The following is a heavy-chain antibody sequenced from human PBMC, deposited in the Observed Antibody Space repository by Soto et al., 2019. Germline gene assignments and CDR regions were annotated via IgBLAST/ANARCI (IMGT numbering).Heavy chain of an antibody. J-gene: IGHJ4*02. CDR2: NR. CDR1: GGTFSSYA. Sequence: ASVKVSCKASGGTFSSYAISWVRQAPGQGLEWMGYNRNYAQKLQGRVTMTTETATSTAYMELRSLRSDDTAVYYCARDRLPLGELSPGEYWGQGTVVTVSS. D-gene: IGHD3-16*02. CDR3: ARDRLPLGELSPGEY. V-gene: IGHV1-18*01.